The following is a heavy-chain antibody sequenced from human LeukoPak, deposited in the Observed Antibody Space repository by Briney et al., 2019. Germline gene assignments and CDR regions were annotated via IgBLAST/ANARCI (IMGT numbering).Heavy chain of an antibody. Sequence: SQSLSLTCTVSAGSISSGRYYWGWIRQPAGKGLEWIGRIYTSGSTNYNPSLKSRLTRSVDTSKSQYGLKLRSVTAIDKAVYYCAAEIIVYYWARGNLVTVSS. CDR2: IYTSGST. CDR1: AGSISSGRYY. CDR3: AAEIIVYY. D-gene: IGHD3-16*02. V-gene: IGHV4-61*02. J-gene: IGHJ4*02.